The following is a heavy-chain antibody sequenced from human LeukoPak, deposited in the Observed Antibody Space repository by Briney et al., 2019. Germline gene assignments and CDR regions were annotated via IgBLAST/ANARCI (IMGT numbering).Heavy chain of an antibody. J-gene: IGHJ6*02. CDR2: INPNHGIS. CDR1: GGTYISYA. Sequence: ASVKVSCKASGGTYISYAISWVRQAPGQGLEWMGRINPNHGISNYAQKFQGRVTITADRSTITAYMELSSLRSEVTAVYYCARDRSSGWYSWSPYYYYGMDVWGQGTTVTVSS. CDR3: ARDRSSGWYSWSPYYYYGMDV. D-gene: IGHD6-19*01. V-gene: IGHV1-69*04.